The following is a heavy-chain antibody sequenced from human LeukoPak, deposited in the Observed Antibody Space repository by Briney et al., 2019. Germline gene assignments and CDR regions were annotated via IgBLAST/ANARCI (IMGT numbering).Heavy chain of an antibody. V-gene: IGHV3-30*18. Sequence: GGSLRLSCAASGFIFSNYAIHWVRQAPGKGLEWVAAISYDGNNQHYADPVKGRFTISRDNSKNTVYLQIDSLRTEDSAVYYCVKPYPTLTTSSVLDNWGQGTLVTVSS. CDR1: GFIFSNYA. D-gene: IGHD4-17*01. J-gene: IGHJ4*01. CDR2: ISYDGNNQ. CDR3: VKPYPTLTTSSVLDN.